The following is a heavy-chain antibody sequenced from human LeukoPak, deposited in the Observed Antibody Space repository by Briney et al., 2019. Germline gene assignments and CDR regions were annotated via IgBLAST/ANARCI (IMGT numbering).Heavy chain of an antibody. CDR3: ARDRGAYYGSGMTYNWFDP. D-gene: IGHD3-10*01. CDR1: GGSFSGYY. CDR2: INHSGST. V-gene: IGHV4-34*01. Sequence: SETLSLTCAVYGGSFSGYYWSWIRQPPGKGLEWIGEINHSGSTNYNSSLKSRVTISVDTSKNQFSLKLSSVTAADTAVYYCARDRGAYYGSGMTYNWFDPWGQGTLVTVSS. J-gene: IGHJ5*02.